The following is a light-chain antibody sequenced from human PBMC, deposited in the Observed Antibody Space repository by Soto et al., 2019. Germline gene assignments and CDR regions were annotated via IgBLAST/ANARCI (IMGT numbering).Light chain of an antibody. CDR3: QQRSNWPHT. CDR1: RSVSVY. J-gene: IGKJ2*01. Sequence: EIVLTQSPATLSMSPGERATLSCRASRSVSVYLAWYQQKPGQAPRLLIYDASNRATGIPARFSGSGSGTDITLTISSLEPEDFAVYFCQQRSNWPHTFGQGTKLEIK. V-gene: IGKV3-11*01. CDR2: DAS.